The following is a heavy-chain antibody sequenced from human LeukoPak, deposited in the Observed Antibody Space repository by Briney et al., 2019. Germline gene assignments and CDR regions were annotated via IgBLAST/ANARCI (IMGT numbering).Heavy chain of an antibody. CDR1: GCTFSSYA. CDR2: ISYDGSNK. J-gene: IGHJ6*02. D-gene: IGHD3-9*01. Sequence: PVGSLTLSCAASGCTFSSYAMHWVRQAPGKGLEWVAVISYDGSNKYYADSVKGRFTISRDNSKNTLYLQMNSLRAEDTAVYYCARDYDILTGPGYYYYYGMDVWGQGTTVTVSS. CDR3: ARDYDILTGPGYYYYYGMDV. V-gene: IGHV3-30-3*01.